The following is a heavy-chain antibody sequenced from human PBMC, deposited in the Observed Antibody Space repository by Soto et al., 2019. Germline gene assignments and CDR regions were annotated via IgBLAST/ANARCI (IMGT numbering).Heavy chain of an antibody. D-gene: IGHD4-17*01. Sequence: ASVKVSCKASGYTFTSYGISWVPQAPGQGLEWMGWISAYNGNTNYAQKLQGRVTMTTDTSTSTAYMELRSLRSDDTAVYYCARGRGDNGDYTYYYYYMDVWGKGTTVTVSS. CDR3: ARGRGDNGDYTYYYYYMDV. CDR1: GYTFTSYG. CDR2: ISAYNGNT. J-gene: IGHJ6*03. V-gene: IGHV1-18*01.